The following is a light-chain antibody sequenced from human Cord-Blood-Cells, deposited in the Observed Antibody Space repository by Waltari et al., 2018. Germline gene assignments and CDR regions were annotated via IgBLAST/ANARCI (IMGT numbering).Light chain of an antibody. CDR1: QSVSSN. V-gene: IGKV3-15*01. CDR2: GAS. J-gene: IGKJ1*01. CDR3: QQYNNWPPWT. Sequence: EIVMTQSPATLSVSPAERATLSCRASQSVSSNLAWYQQKPAQAPRLLIYGASTRATGIPARFSGSGSGTAFTLTISSLQSEDFAVYYCQQYNNWPPWTFGQGTKVEIK.